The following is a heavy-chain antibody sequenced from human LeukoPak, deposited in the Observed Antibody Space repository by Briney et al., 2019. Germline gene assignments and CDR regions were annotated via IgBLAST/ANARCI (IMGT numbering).Heavy chain of an antibody. V-gene: IGHV3-66*01. CDR1: GFTVSSNY. CDR3: AGASSNGVVIDATSFDL. D-gene: IGHD2-2*01. J-gene: IGHJ4*02. CDR2: IYRGGAT. Sequence: GGSLRLSCAASGFTVSSNYMSWVRQAPGKGLEWVSVIYRGGATYYADSVKGRFIISRDSSKNTWHLQLNSLRAEDTAVYYCAGASSNGVVIDATSFDLWGQGTLVIVSS.